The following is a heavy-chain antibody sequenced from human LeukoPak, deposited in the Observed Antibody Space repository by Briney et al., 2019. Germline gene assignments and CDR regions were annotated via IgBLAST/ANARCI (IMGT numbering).Heavy chain of an antibody. CDR2: INPNSGGT. CDR1: GYTFTCYY. D-gene: IGHD2-15*01. J-gene: IGHJ5*02. V-gene: IGHV1-2*02. CDR3: AREAVVAATWEYNWFDP. Sequence: ASVKVSCKASGYTFTCYYMHWVRQAPGQGLEWMGWINPNSGGTNYAQKFQGRVTMTRDTSISTAYMELSRLRSDDTAVYYCAREAVVAATWEYNWFDPWGQGTLVTVSS.